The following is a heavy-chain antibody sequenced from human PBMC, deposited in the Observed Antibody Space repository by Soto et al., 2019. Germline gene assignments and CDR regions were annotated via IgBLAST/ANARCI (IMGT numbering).Heavy chain of an antibody. V-gene: IGHV4-30-4*01. CDR2: IDYRGST. J-gene: IGHJ4*02. CDR1: GGSISSGDYY. Sequence: QVQLQESGPGLVKPSQTLSLTCTVSGGSISSGDYYWSWIRQPPGKGLEWIGYIDYRGSTYYNPSLKSRVTTAVDTSKNQFTLKLSFVTAADTAVYYCGRGWDYNSSGDYPYWGQGTLVTVSS. D-gene: IGHD3-22*01. CDR3: GRGWDYNSSGDYPY.